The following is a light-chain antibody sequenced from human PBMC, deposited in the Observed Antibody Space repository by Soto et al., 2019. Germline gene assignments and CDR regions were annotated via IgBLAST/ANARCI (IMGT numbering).Light chain of an antibody. CDR3: SSYTSISSPLYV. J-gene: IGLJ1*01. V-gene: IGLV2-14*03. CDR1: SSDVGGYNY. CDR2: DVS. Sequence: QSALTQPASVSGSPGQSSTISCTGTSSDVGGYNYVSWYQQYPGKAPKLMIYDVSYRPSGVSNRFSGSKSGNTASLTISGLQAEDEADYYCSSYTSISSPLYVFGTGTKVTVL.